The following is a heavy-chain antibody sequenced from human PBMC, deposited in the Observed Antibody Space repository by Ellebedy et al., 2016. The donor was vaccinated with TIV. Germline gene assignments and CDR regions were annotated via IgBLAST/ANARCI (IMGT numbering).Heavy chain of an antibody. D-gene: IGHD2-21*02. CDR2: ISGEGDST. Sequence: GESLKISCAASGFIFRHYAMSWVRQAPGKGLQWVSAISGEGDSTYYADSVKGRFTISRDNSRNTLYLEMNTLRAEDTAVYYCARVGDSGYNFAFWGQGTLVSVSS. CDR3: ARVGDSGYNFAF. V-gene: IGHV3-23*01. CDR1: GFIFRHYA. J-gene: IGHJ4*02.